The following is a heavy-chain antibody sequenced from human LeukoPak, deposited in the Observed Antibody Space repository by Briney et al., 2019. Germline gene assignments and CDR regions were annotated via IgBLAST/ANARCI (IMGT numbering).Heavy chain of an antibody. J-gene: IGHJ5*02. V-gene: IGHV4-39*07. CDR2: IYYSGST. D-gene: IGHD3-10*01. Sequence: SQTLSLTCTVSGGSISSSSYYWGWIRQPPGKGLEWIGSIYYSGSTYYNPSLKSRVTISVDTSKNQFSLKLSSVTAADTAVYYCARVMMVRGLKKPNWFDPWGQGTLVTVSS. CDR3: ARVMMVRGLKKPNWFDP. CDR1: GGSISSSSYY.